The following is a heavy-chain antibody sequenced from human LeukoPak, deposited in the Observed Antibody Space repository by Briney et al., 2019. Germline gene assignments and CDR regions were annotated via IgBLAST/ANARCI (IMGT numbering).Heavy chain of an antibody. CDR1: GFTFSSYW. J-gene: IGHJ4*02. D-gene: IGHD3-10*01. Sequence: GGSLRLSCAASGFTFSSYWMHWVRQAPGKGLVWVSRISSDGSSTMYADSVKGRFTISRDNSKNTLYLQMNSLRAEDTAVYYCAKEAGWFGELFSFDYWGQGTLVTVSS. CDR2: ISSDGSST. V-gene: IGHV3-74*03. CDR3: AKEAGWFGELFSFDY.